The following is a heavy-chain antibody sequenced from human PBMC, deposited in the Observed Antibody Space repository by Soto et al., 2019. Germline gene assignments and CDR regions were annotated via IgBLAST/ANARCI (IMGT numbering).Heavy chain of an antibody. Sequence: GASVKVSCKVSGYTLTELSMHWVRQAPGKGLEWMGGFDPEDGETIYAQKFQGRVTMTEDTSTDTAYMELSSLRSEDTAVYYCATGVAFGRWLQFRGYFDYWGQGTLVTVSS. CDR1: GYTLTELS. CDR2: FDPEDGET. D-gene: IGHD5-12*01. J-gene: IGHJ4*02. V-gene: IGHV1-24*01. CDR3: ATGVAFGRWLQFRGYFDY.